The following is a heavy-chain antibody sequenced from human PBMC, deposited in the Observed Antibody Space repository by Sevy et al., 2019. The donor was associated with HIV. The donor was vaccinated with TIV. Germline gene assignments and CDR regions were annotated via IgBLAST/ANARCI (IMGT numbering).Heavy chain of an antibody. J-gene: IGHJ4*02. V-gene: IGHV4-61*02. CDR1: GDSIRSESYY. Sequence: SETLSLTCTVSGDSIRSESYYWSWIRQPAGKGLEWIGRIYTSGSTDYNPSLKSRVTISLDTSKNQFSLKLTSVTAADTAVYYCARVTYMESGFDYWGQGTLVTVSS. D-gene: IGHD3-10*01. CDR2: IYTSGST. CDR3: ARVTYMESGFDY.